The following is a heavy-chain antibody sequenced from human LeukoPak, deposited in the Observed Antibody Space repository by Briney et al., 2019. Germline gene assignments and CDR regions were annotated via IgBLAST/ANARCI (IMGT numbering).Heavy chain of an antibody. CDR3: ARDFGYGDYLRYWYFDL. CDR2: IYHSGST. J-gene: IGHJ2*01. Sequence: SETLSLTCAVSGGSISSSNWWSWVRQPPGKGLEWIGEIYHSGSTNYNPSLKSRVTISVDKSKSQFSLKLSSVTAADTAVYYCARDFGYGDYLRYWYFDLWGRGTLVTVSS. D-gene: IGHD4-17*01. CDR1: GGSISSSNW. V-gene: IGHV4-4*02.